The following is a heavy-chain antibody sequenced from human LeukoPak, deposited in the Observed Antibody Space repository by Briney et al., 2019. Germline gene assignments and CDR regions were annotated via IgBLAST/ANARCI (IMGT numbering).Heavy chain of an antibody. CDR3: AKTLGVYSSSWYYFDY. V-gene: IGHV3-23*01. D-gene: IGHD6-13*01. CDR2: ISGSGGST. J-gene: IGHJ4*02. CDR1: GFTFSSNA. Sequence: GGSLRLSCAASGFTFSSNAMSWVRQAPGKGLEWVSAISGSGGSTYYADSVKGRFTISRDNSKNTLYLQMNSLRAEDTAVYYCAKTLGVYSSSWYYFDYWGQGTLVTVSS.